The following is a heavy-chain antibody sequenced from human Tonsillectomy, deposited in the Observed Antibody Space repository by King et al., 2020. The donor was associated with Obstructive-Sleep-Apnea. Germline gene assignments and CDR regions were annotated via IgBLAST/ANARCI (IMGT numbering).Heavy chain of an antibody. CDR1: GFPFSRYW. Sequence: VQLVESGGGLVPPGGSLRLSCAASGFPFSRYWMSWVRQAPGKGPEWLANIKQDGSVDFYVDSVKGRFTISRDNAKNSLHLQMNRLRAEDTAVYYCARDGLRYFDWLPHHGMDVWGQGTTITVFS. V-gene: IGHV3-7*01. CDR3: ARDGLRYFDWLPHHGMDV. J-gene: IGHJ6*02. D-gene: IGHD3-9*01. CDR2: IKQDGSVD.